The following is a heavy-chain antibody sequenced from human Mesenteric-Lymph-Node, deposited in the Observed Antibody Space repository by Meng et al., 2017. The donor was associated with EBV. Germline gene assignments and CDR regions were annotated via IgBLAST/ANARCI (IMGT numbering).Heavy chain of an antibody. CDR2: INPNSGGT. J-gene: IGHJ4*02. D-gene: IGHD4-17*01. V-gene: IGHV1-2*04. CDR1: GSTFTGYY. CDR3: ARDDYGDLPLDY. Sequence: QVQSVESGAEVKKPWASVKVSCKASGSTFTGYYVHWVRQAPGQGLEWMGWINPNSGGTNYAQKFQGWVTMTRDTSINTAYMELSRLRSDDTAVYYCARDDYGDLPLDYWGQGTLVTVSS.